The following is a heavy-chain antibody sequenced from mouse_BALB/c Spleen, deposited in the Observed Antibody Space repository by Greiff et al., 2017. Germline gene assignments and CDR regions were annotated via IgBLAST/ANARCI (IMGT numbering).Heavy chain of an antibody. CDR3: AQEGDTVG. V-gene: IGHV5-4*02. Sequence: VQLKESGGGLVKPAGTLSLSCAVSGFTFSDYYMYWVRQTPEKRLEWVATISDGGSYTYYPDSMTGRFTISRDNAKNYLYLQMSRLKSEETAMYYCAQEGDTVGWGQGTLVTVSA. CDR2: ISDGGSYT. D-gene: IGHD1-1*01. J-gene: IGHJ3*02. CDR1: GFTFSDYY.